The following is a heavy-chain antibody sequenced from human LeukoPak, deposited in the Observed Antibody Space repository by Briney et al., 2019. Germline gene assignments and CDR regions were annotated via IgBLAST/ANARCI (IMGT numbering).Heavy chain of an antibody. CDR1: GGSISSYY. V-gene: IGHV4-34*01. D-gene: IGHD2-15*01. CDR2: INHSGST. Sequence: SETLSLTCTVSGGSISSYYWSWIRQPPGKGLEWIGEINHSGSTNYNPSLKSRVTISVDTSKNQFSLKLSSVTAADTAVYYCARGRYYPNGFDPWGQGTLVTVSS. J-gene: IGHJ5*02. CDR3: ARGRYYPNGFDP.